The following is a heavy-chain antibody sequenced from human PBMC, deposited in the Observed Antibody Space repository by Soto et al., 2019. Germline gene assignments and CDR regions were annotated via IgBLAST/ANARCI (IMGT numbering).Heavy chain of an antibody. V-gene: IGHV3-30*18. D-gene: IGHD3-10*01. J-gene: IGHJ4*02. CDR1: GFTFSSYG. CDR2: ISYDGSNK. CDR3: AKDRMGAGVRGYFDY. Sequence: QVQLVESGGGVVQPGKSLRLSCAGSGFTFSSYGMDWVRQAPGKGLDWVAVISYDGSNKYYADSVKGRFTISRDNSKNTLYLQMSRLRADDTAVYYCAKDRMGAGVRGYFDYWGQGTLVTVSS.